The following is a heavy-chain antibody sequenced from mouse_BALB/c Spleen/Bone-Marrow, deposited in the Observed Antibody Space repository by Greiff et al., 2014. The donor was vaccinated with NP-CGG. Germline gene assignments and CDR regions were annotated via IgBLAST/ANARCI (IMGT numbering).Heavy chain of an antibody. V-gene: IGHV1-14*01. CDR1: GYTFTSYA. CDR3: AREVVATDYFDY. J-gene: IGHJ2*01. Sequence: QLVESGPELVKPGASVKLSCKASGYTFTSYAMHWVKQKPGQGLEWIGYISPYNDGTKYNEKFKGKATLTSDKSSSTAYMELSSLTSEDSAVYYCAREVVATDYFDYWGQGTTLTVSS. CDR2: ISPYNDGT. D-gene: IGHD1-1*01.